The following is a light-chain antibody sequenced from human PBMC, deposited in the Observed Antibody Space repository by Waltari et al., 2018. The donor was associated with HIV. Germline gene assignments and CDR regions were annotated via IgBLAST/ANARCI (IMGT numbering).Light chain of an antibody. J-gene: IGLJ2*01. CDR3: LLSVNGVVV. CDR1: IVAVTIGHC. Sequence: QAMVTQEPSTTLTPRGTVTFTCASSIVAVTIGHCPYWFHRRPGQSPKTLMYDTTNRHSWTPARVSGSLLGGKAALTLSGAQFEDEADYFCLLSVNGVVVFGGGTTLTVL. V-gene: IGLV7-46*01. CDR2: DTT.